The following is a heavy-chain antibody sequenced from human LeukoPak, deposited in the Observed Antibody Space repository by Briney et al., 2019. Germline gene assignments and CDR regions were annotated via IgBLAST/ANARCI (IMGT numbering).Heavy chain of an antibody. J-gene: IGHJ4*02. V-gene: IGHV3-9*01. CDR2: ILRNSGSI. CDR3: VKDGGRDTAAAYY. CDR1: GFTFDDYA. D-gene: IGHD6-13*01. Sequence: GRSLRLSCAASGFTFDDYAMHWVRQAPGKGLERVSGILRNSGSIGYADSVKGRFTVSRDDAKNSLYLQMNSLRAEDTALYYCVKDGGRDTAAAYYWGQGTLVSVSS.